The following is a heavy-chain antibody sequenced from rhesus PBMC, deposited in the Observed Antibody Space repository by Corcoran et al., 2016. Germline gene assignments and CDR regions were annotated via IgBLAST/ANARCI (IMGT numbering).Heavy chain of an antibody. V-gene: IGHV4S7*01. J-gene: IGHJ4*01. D-gene: IGHD2-21*01. CDR2: IYGGSGST. CDR1: GGSISDYYY. CDR3: ARDLDGSGSRVDY. Sequence: QVQLQESGPGLVKPSETLSLTCAVHGGSISDYYYWSWIRQPPGTGLEWIGQIYGGSGSTYYNPSLKSRVTVSKDTSKNQFSLKLSSVTAADTAVYYCARDLDGSGSRVDYWGQGVLVTVSS.